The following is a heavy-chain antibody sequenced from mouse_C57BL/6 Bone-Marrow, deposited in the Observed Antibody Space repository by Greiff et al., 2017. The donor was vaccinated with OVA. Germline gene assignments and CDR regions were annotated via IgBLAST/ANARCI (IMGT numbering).Heavy chain of an antibody. CDR1: GYTFTDHT. Sequence: VMLVESDAELVKPGASVKISCKVSGYTFTDHTIHWMKQRPEQGLEWIGYIYPRDGSTKYNEKFKGKATLTADKSSSTAYMQLNILSSEDSAVYFCARCLYDYAGGDYYYAMDYWGQGTSVTVSS. J-gene: IGHJ4*01. D-gene: IGHD2-4*01. CDR3: ARCLYDYAGGDYYYAMDY. V-gene: IGHV1-78*01. CDR2: IYPRDGST.